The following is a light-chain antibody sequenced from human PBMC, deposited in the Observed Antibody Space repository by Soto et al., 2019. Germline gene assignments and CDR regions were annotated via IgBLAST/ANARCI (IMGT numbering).Light chain of an antibody. Sequence: EIVLTQSPGTLSLSPGERATLSCGASQSVSRSYFAWYQHKLGQAPRLLIYDASRRATGIPDRFSGSGSGTDFTLTISRLEPEDFVVYYCQQYGRSPTFGQGTKVDIK. CDR3: QQYGRSPT. J-gene: IGKJ1*01. CDR2: DAS. V-gene: IGKV3-20*01. CDR1: QSVSRSY.